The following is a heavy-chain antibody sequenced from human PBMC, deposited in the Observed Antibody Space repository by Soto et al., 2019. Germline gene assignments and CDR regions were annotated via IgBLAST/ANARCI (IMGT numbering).Heavy chain of an antibody. CDR1: GGSISSYY. J-gene: IGHJ6*02. CDR2: IYYSGST. V-gene: IGHV4-59*12. Sequence: SETLSLTCTVAGGSISSYYWSWIRQPPGKGLEWIGYIYYSGSTNYNPSLKSRVTISVDKSKNQFSLKLSSVTAADTAVYYCARVSGSYYYGMDVWGQGTTVTVSS. CDR3: ARVSGSYYYGMDV. D-gene: IGHD1-26*01.